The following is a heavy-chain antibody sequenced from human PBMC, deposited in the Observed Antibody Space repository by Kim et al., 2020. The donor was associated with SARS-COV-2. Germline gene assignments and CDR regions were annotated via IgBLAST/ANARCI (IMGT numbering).Heavy chain of an antibody. CDR3: ARGGYYYDSSGYYLDY. Sequence: GGSLRLSCAASGFTFSSYAMHWVRQAPGKGLEWVAVISSDGSNKYYADSVKGRFTISRDNSKNTLYLQMNSLRAEDTAVYYCARGGYYYDSSGYYLDYWGQGTLVTVSS. CDR1: GFTFSSYA. D-gene: IGHD3-22*01. J-gene: IGHJ4*02. V-gene: IGHV3-30*04. CDR2: ISSDGSNK.